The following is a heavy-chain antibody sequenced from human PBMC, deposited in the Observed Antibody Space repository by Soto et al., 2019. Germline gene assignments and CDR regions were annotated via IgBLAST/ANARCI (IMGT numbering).Heavy chain of an antibody. CDR2: IYYSGST. CDR1: GGSISSSSYY. J-gene: IGHJ4*02. Sequence: QLQLQESGPGLVKPSETLSLTCTVSGGSISSSSYYWGWIRQPPGKGLEWIGSIYYSGSTYYNPSLKSRVTISVDTSKNQFSLELNSVTAADTAVYYCASFNLGYCRGGTCYYWGQGTLVTVSS. CDR3: ASFNLGYCRGGTCYY. D-gene: IGHD2-15*01. V-gene: IGHV4-39*01.